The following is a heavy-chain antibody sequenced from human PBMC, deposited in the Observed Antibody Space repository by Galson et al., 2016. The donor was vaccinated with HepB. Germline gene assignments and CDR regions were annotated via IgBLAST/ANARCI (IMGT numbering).Heavy chain of an antibody. J-gene: IGHJ6*02. CDR3: ARGRWIMDV. D-gene: IGHD5-12*01. Sequence: SLRLSCAASGFTFSTFGMHWVRQAPGKGLEWVALIYYDGSNKYYADSVKGRFTISRDNSYNPLYLQMNSLRAEDTAVYYCARGRWIMDVWGQGTTVTVSS. CDR2: IYYDGSNK. V-gene: IGHV3-33*01. CDR1: GFTFSTFG.